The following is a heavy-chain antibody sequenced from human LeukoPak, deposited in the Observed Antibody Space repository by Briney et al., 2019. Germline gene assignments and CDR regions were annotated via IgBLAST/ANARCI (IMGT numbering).Heavy chain of an antibody. V-gene: IGHV1-18*01. CDR3: ARAPPEDRYYYYYMDV. CDR2: ISAYNGNT. J-gene: IGHJ6*03. CDR1: GYTFTSYG. Sequence: ASVKVSCKASGYTFTSYGISWVRQAPGQGLEWMGWISAYNGNTNYAQKLQGRVTMTTDTSTSTAYMELSSLRSEDTAVYYCARAPPEDRYYYYYMDVWGKGTTVTVSS. D-gene: IGHD1-14*01.